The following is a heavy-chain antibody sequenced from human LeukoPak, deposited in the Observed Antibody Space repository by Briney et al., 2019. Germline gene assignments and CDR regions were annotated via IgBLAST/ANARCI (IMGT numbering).Heavy chain of an antibody. V-gene: IGHV4-38-2*02. CDR3: ARESPQEKWFDP. Sequence: SETLSLTCTVSGYSISSGYYWGWIRQPPGKGLEWIGSIYHSGSTYYNPSLKSRVTISVDTSKNQFSLKLSSVTAADTAVYYCARESPQEKWFDPWGQGTLVTVSS. CDR2: IYHSGST. J-gene: IGHJ5*02. CDR1: GYSISSGYY.